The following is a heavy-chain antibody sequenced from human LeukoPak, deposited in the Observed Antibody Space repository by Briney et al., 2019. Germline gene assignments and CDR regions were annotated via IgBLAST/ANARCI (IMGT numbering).Heavy chain of an antibody. D-gene: IGHD3-9*01. CDR1: GGTFSSYA. V-gene: IGHV1-69*13. Sequence: SVKVSCKASGGTFSSYAISWVRQAPGQGLEWMGGIIPFFGTATYAQKFQRRVTITADESSSTAYMELSSLRSEDTAVYYCARDNGRYDILTGYLAGRWGIDYWGQGTLVTVSS. CDR3: ARDNGRYDILTGYLAGRWGIDY. J-gene: IGHJ4*02. CDR2: IIPFFGTA.